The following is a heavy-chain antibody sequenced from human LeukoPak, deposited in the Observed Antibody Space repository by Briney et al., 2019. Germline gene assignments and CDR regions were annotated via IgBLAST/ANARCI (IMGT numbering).Heavy chain of an antibody. CDR1: GFTFSSYS. CDR2: ISSSSSYI. D-gene: IGHD6-13*01. J-gene: IGHJ4*02. V-gene: IGHV3-21*01. CDR3: ARDTQQLPIFDY. Sequence: GGSLRLSCAVSGFTFSSYSMYWVRQAPEKGLEWVSSISSSSSYIYYADSVKGRFTISRDNAKNSLYLQMNSLRAEDTAVYYCARDTQQLPIFDYWGQGTLVTVSS.